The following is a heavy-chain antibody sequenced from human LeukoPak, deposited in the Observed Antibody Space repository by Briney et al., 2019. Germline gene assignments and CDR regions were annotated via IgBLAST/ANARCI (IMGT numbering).Heavy chain of an antibody. V-gene: IGHV4-59*04. CDR1: GGSISSYY. CDR3: ARQTGSGLFILP. D-gene: IGHD3/OR15-3a*01. Sequence: PSETLSLTCTISGGSISSYYWSWIRQPPGKGLEWIGSIYYSGNTYYNASLKSQVSISIDTSKNQFSLRLTSVTAADTAVYYCARQTGSGLFILPGGQGTLVTVSS. CDR2: IYYSGNT. J-gene: IGHJ4*02.